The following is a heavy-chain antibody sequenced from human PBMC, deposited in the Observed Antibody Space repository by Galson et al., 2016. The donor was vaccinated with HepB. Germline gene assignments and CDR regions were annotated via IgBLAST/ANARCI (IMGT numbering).Heavy chain of an antibody. CDR2: FRSGGNK. J-gene: IGHJ4*02. V-gene: IGHV3-53*01. Sequence: SLRLSCAASGFIVSDNDMTWVRQAPGKGLEWVAIFRSGGNKSYAGSVKGRFIISGHNSKNTIYLQRNSLRAEDTAMYYCAGGRVRNCWGQGTLVTVSS. CDR3: AGGRVRNC. D-gene: IGHD3-10*01. CDR1: GFIVSDND.